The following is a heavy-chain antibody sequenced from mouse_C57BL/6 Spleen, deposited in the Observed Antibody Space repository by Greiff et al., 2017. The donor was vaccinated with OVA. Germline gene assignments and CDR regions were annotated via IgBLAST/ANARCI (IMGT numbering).Heavy chain of an antibody. CDR3: AGGIGYPYYFDY. J-gene: IGHJ2*01. CDR1: GYSITSGYY. D-gene: IGHD2-14*01. CDR2: ISYDGSN. Sequence: EVKLQESGPGLVKPSQSLSLTCSVTGYSITSGYYWNWIRQFPGNKLEWMGYISYDGSNNYNPSLKNRISITRDTSKNQFFLKLNSVTTEDTATYYCAGGIGYPYYFDYWGQGTTLTVSS. V-gene: IGHV3-6*01.